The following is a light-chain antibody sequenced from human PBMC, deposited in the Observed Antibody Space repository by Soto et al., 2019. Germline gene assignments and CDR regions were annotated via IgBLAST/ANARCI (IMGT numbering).Light chain of an antibody. J-gene: IGLJ3*02. CDR2: STN. V-gene: IGLV1-44*01. CDR3: ATWDGSLNGWV. Sequence: QSVLTQPPSASGTPGQRVTISCSGTSSNIGRDTVNWYQQLPGTAPKLLIYSTNQRPSGVPDRFSGSKPGTSASLAISGLQSEDEADYYCATWDGSLNGWVFGGGTKLTVL. CDR1: SSNIGRDT.